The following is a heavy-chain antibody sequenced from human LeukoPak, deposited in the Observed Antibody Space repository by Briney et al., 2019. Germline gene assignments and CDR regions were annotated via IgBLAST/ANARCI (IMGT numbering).Heavy chain of an antibody. CDR1: GFTSTTYA. CDR3: ARGLRGTYYYGMDV. V-gene: IGHV3-53*01. Sequence: GGSLRLSCAASGFTSTTYAMTWVRQAPGKGLEWVSIIYSGGRTYYAGSVKGRFTISRDNSKNTVYLQMNSLRAEDTAVYYCARGLRGTYYYGMDVWGQGTTVTVSS. CDR2: IYSGGRT. D-gene: IGHD1-7*01. J-gene: IGHJ6*02.